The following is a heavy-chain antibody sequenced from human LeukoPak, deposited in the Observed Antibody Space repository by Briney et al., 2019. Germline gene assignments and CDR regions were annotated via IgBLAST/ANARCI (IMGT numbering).Heavy chain of an antibody. Sequence: PGGSLRLSCAASGFTFSSYSMNWVRQAPGKGLEWVSFISSSSTYIYYADSVKGRFTISRDNAKNSLYLQMNSLRAEDTAVYYCAREAAAAGHFDYWGQGTLVTVSS. V-gene: IGHV3-21*01. J-gene: IGHJ4*02. CDR2: ISSSSTYI. D-gene: IGHD6-13*01. CDR3: AREAAAAGHFDY. CDR1: GFTFSSYS.